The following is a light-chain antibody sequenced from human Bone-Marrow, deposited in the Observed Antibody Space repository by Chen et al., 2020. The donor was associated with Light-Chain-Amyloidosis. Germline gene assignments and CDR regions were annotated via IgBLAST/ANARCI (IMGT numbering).Light chain of an antibody. CDR3: QYYDTSLSGSV. V-gene: IGLV1-40*01. CDR2: GNS. CDR1: SSNIGAGYD. Sequence: QSVLTQPPSVSGAPGHWVTPSSPGCSSNIGAGYDVHWYRQLPGTAPKLLISGNSKRPSGVPDRFSGSRSGTSASLAISGLQAEDEADYYCQYYDTSLSGSVFGGGTKLTVL. J-gene: IGLJ2*01.